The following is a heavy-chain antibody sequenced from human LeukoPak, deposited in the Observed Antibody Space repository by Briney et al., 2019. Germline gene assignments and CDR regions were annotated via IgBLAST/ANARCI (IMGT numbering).Heavy chain of an antibody. V-gene: IGHV4-59*01. J-gene: IGHJ3*02. CDR3: ARQYYFDDYAFDI. Sequence: PSVTLSLTCIVSGGSISSYCWSWIRQPPGKGLEWIGYIYDSGSTKYNPSLKSRVTISVDTSKNQFSLKVTSVTAADTAVYYCARQYYFDDYAFDIWGQGTMVTVSS. CDR2: IYDSGST. D-gene: IGHD3-22*01. CDR1: GGSISSYC.